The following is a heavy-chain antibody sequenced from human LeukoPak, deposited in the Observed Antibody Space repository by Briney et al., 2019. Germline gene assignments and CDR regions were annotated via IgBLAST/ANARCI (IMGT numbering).Heavy chain of an antibody. CDR1: GFTFSTYA. J-gene: IGHJ4*02. D-gene: IGHD2-15*01. CDR3: ADHFPYCSRGSCSYFDH. V-gene: IGHV3-23*01. Sequence: GGSLRLSCAASGFTFSTYAMSWVRQDPGKGLEWVCAISAGGDATFYADSVKGRFTVSRDNPKNTLSLQMNSLRGEDTAIYYCADHFPYCSRGSCSYFDHWGQGTLVTVSS. CDR2: ISAGGDAT.